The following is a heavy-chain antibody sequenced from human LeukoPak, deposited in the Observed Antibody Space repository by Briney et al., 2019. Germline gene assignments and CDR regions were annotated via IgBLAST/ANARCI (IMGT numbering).Heavy chain of an antibody. D-gene: IGHD4-17*01. Sequence: ASVKVSCKASGYTFTSYGISWVRQAPGQGPEWMGWISAYSTYNGNTNYAQRFQGRVTMTTDTSTSTAYMELRSLRSDDTAVYYCARDYAPDVFFDYWGQGTLVTVSS. CDR2: ISAYSTYNGNT. V-gene: IGHV1-18*01. J-gene: IGHJ4*02. CDR3: ARDYAPDVFFDY. CDR1: GYTFTSYG.